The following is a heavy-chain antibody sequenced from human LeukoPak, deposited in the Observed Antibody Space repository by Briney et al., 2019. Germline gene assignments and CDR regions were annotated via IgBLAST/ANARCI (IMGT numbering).Heavy chain of an antibody. J-gene: IGHJ4*02. CDR1: GFTFTSYG. CDR3: ASGAQSDY. D-gene: IGHD1-26*01. V-gene: IGHV3-48*04. CDR2: ISNSGSTK. Sequence: PGTSLRLSCAASGFTFTSYGMHWVRQAPGKGLEWVSYISNSGSTKYYADSVKGRFTISRDNAKNSLYLQMNSLRAEDTALYYCASGAQSDYWGQGTLVTVSS.